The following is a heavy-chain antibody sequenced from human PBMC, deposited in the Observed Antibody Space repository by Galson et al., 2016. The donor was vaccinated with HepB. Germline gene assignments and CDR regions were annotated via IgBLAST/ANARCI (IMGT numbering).Heavy chain of an antibody. J-gene: IGHJ4*02. Sequence: SLRLSCATSGFSFGDNAMNWVRQAPGKGLEWVGFITTRHFGGKTEYAASAKGRFTISRDDSNNIAYLQMSSLKTEDTAVYFCTRGQTADGWSFAYWGQGTLVTVS. CDR1: GFSFGDNA. CDR3: TRGQTADGWSFAY. D-gene: IGHD6-19*01. CDR2: ITTRHFGGKT. V-gene: IGHV3-49*04.